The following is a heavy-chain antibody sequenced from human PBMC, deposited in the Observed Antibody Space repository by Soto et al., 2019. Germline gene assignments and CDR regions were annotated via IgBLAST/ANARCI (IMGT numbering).Heavy chain of an antibody. V-gene: IGHV1-18*01. Sequence: ASVKVSCKASGYTFTSYGISWVRQAPGQGREWMGWISAYNGNTNYAQKLQGRVTMTTDTSTSTAYMELRSLRSDDTAVYYCARDFRYSSSWYKLGYYYGMDVWG. D-gene: IGHD6-13*01. J-gene: IGHJ6*02. CDR3: ARDFRYSSSWYKLGYYYGMDV. CDR1: GYTFTSYG. CDR2: ISAYNGNT.